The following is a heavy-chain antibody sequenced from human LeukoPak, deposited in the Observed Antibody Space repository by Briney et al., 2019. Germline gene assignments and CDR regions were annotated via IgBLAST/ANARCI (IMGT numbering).Heavy chain of an antibody. Sequence: GGSLRLSCAASGFTFSSYEMNWVRQAPGKGLEWVSYISSSGSTIYYADSVKGRFTISRDNAKNSLYLQMHSLRAEDTAVYYCAKVSSFGDFDYWGQGTLVTVSS. CDR2: ISSSGSTI. CDR1: GFTFSSYE. CDR3: AKVSSFGDFDY. J-gene: IGHJ4*02. V-gene: IGHV3-48*03. D-gene: IGHD3-10*01.